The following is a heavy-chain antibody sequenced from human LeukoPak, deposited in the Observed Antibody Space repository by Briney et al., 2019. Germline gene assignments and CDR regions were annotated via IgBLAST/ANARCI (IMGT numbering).Heavy chain of an antibody. CDR1: GGTFSSYA. J-gene: IGHJ4*02. D-gene: IGHD6-13*01. CDR2: IIPIFGTA. V-gene: IGHV1-69*13. CDR3: GAVIAAAGTSTED. Sequence: ASVKVSCKASGGTFSSYAISWVRQAPGQGLEWMGGIIPIFGTANYAQKFQGRVTITADESTSTAYMELSSLRSEDTAVYYCGAVIAAAGTSTEDWGQGTLVTVSS.